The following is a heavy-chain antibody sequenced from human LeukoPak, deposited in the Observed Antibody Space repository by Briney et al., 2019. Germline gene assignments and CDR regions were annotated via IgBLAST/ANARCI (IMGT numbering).Heavy chain of an antibody. Sequence: PGGSLRLSCAASGFTFSSYEMNWVRHAPGKGPEWLSYMSSNGKTIYYADSVKGRFTISRDNAKNSLYLQMNRLRGGDTAVYYCARVTKYYIDYWGQGTQVTVSS. CDR2: MSSNGKTI. CDR3: ARVTKYYIDY. V-gene: IGHV3-48*03. J-gene: IGHJ4*02. CDR1: GFTFSSYE.